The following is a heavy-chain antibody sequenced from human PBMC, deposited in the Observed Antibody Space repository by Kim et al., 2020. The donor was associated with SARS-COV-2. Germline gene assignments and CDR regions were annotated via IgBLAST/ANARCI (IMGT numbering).Heavy chain of an antibody. V-gene: IGHV3-30*03. CDR1: GFTFSSYG. CDR3: ARGSDNWNYLGVGYLDY. J-gene: IGHJ4*02. D-gene: IGHD1-7*01. Sequence: GGSLRLSCAASGFTFSSYGMHWVRQAPGKGLEWVAFISYDEINKYYGDSVQGRFTISRDNSKNTLYLQMKSLRPEDTAVYFCARGSDNWNYLGVGYLDYWGQGTLVTVSS. CDR2: ISYDEINK.